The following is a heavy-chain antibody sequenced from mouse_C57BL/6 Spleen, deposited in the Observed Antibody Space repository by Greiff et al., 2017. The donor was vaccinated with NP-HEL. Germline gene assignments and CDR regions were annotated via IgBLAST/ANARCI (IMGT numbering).Heavy chain of an antibody. D-gene: IGHD2-1*01. V-gene: IGHV14-4*01. CDR3: TTLWGNYPSYAMDY. J-gene: IGHJ4*01. Sequence: EVQLQQSGAELVRPGASVKLSCTASGFNIKDDYMHWVKQRPEQGLEWIGWIDPENGDTEYASKFQGKATITADTSSNTAYLQLSSLTSEDTAVYYCTTLWGNYPSYAMDYWGQGTSVTVSS. CDR1: GFNIKDDY. CDR2: IDPENGDT.